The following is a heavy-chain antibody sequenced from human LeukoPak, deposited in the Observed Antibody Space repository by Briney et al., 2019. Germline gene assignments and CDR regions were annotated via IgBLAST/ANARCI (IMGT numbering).Heavy chain of an antibody. CDR1: GYTFTGYY. D-gene: IGHD6-13*01. J-gene: IGHJ4*02. V-gene: IGHV1-2*02. Sequence: ASVKVSCKASGYTFTGYYLHWVRQAPGQGLEGMGWINPNSGGTNYAQKFQGRVTMTRDTSISTAYMELSSLRSDDTAVYYCGRVGRSWDNTAFDYWGQGTLVTVSS. CDR2: INPNSGGT. CDR3: GRVGRSWDNTAFDY.